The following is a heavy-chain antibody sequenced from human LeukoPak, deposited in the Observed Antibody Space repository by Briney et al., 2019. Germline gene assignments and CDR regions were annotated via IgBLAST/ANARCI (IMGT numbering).Heavy chain of an antibody. Sequence: SETLSLTCAVYGGSFSGYYWSWLRRPPGKGLEWIGEINHSGSTNYNPSLKSRVTISVDTSKNQFSLKLSSVTAADTAVYYCARGSGIAARRWSYWGQGTLVTVSS. CDR1: GGSFSGYY. D-gene: IGHD6-6*01. CDR3: ARGSGIAARRWSY. J-gene: IGHJ4*02. CDR2: INHSGST. V-gene: IGHV4-34*01.